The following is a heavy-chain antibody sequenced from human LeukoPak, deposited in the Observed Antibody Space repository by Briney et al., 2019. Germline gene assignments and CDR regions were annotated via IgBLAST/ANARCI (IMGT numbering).Heavy chain of an antibody. CDR2: ITHSGNT. CDR3: ARINAPVATFDY. D-gene: IGHD2-21*01. Sequence: SETLTLTCAVSGFSISSTYYGAWIRETPGKGLEWIATITHSGNTYYISSLESRLTISLDTSKRHFSLRLTSVTAADTAVYYCARINAPVATFDYWGLGTLVAVSS. J-gene: IGHJ4*02. CDR1: GFSISSTYY. V-gene: IGHV4-38-2*01.